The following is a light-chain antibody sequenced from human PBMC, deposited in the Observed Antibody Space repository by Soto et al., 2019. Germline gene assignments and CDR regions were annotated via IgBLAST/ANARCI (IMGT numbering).Light chain of an antibody. Sequence: EIVLTQSPATLSLSPGDRATLACRASQSVSTYLAWYQQKPGQAPRVVIYDASNRATGIPPRFSGSGSGTDFTLTISSLEPEDFAVYYCQQRSSWPQTFGQGTKVEIK. V-gene: IGKV3-11*01. CDR3: QQRSSWPQT. CDR1: QSVSTY. J-gene: IGKJ1*01. CDR2: DAS.